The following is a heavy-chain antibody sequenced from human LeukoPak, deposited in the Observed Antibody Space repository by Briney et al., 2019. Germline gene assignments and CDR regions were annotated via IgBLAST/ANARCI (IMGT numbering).Heavy chain of an antibody. J-gene: IGHJ4*02. V-gene: IGHV3-23*01. CDR2: ISGSGGST. Sequence: PGGSLRLSCAASGFTFSSYEMNWVRQAPGKGLEWVSAISGSGGSTYYADSVKGRFTISRDNSKNTLYLQMDSLRAEDTAVYYCAKAMVATTDIDYWGQGTLVTVSS. CDR3: AKAMVATTDIDY. D-gene: IGHD5-12*01. CDR1: GFTFSSYE.